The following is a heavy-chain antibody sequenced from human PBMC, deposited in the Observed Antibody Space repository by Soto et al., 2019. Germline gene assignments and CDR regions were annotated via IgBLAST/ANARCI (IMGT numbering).Heavy chain of an antibody. D-gene: IGHD1-1*01. Sequence: EVQLVESGGDLVQPGGSLRLSCAASGFTFSNYPMHWVRQAPGKGLESVSAISGNGGSTYYANSVKGRFTISRDNSKNTLYLQMGRLRADDMALYYCAREESPGTNDCWGQGTLVTVSS. CDR2: ISGNGGST. V-gene: IGHV3-64*01. J-gene: IGHJ4*02. CDR1: GFTFSNYP. CDR3: AREESPGTNDC.